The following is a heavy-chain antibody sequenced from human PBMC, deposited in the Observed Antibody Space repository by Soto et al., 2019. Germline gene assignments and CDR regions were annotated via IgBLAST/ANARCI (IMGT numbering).Heavy chain of an antibody. J-gene: IGHJ4*02. V-gene: IGHV3-23*01. Sequence: GGSLRLSCAASGFTFSSYDMSWVRQAPGKGLEWVSAISGSGGSTYYADSVKGRFTISRDNSKNTLYLQMNSLRAEDTAVYYCAKEPLKDPFGELSQIIYYFDYWGQGTLVTVSS. D-gene: IGHD3-10*01. CDR1: GFTFSSYD. CDR3: AKEPLKDPFGELSQIIYYFDY. CDR2: ISGSGGST.